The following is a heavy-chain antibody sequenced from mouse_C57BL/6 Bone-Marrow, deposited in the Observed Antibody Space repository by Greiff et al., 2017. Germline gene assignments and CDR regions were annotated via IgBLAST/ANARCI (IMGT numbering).Heavy chain of an antibody. CDR2: IYPRDGST. CDR1: GYTFTSYD. Sequence: QVQLKESGPELVKPGASVKLSCKASGYTFTSYDINWVKQRPGQGLEWIGWIYPRDGSTKYNEKFKGKATLPVDTSSSTAYMELHSLASEDSAVYCCARLEFDGSSGDWYFDVWGTGTTVTVSS. J-gene: IGHJ1*03. V-gene: IGHV1-85*01. CDR3: ARLEFDGSSGDWYFDV. D-gene: IGHD1-1*01.